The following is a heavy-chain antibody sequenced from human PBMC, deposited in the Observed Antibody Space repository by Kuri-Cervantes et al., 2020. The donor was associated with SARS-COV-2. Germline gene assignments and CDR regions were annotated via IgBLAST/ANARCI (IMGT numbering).Heavy chain of an antibody. CDR2: IYSGGST. D-gene: IGHD6-25*01. Sequence: GESLKISCAASGFTVSSNYMSWVRQAPGQGLEWVSVIYSGGSTYYADSVKGRFTNSRDNSKNTLYLQTNSLRAEDTAVYYCARVAKSSGNANNWFDPWGQGTLVTVSS. CDR3: ARVAKSSGNANNWFDP. V-gene: IGHV3-66*01. CDR1: GFTVSSNY. J-gene: IGHJ5*02.